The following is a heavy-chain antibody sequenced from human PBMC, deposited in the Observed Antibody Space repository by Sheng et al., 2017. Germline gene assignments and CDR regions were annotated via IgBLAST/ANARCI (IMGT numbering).Heavy chain of an antibody. Sequence: QVQLQESGPGLVKPSETLSLTCAVSGYSISSGYYWGWIRQPPGKGLEWIGSIYHSGSTYYNPSLKSRVTISVDTSKNQFSLKLSSVTAADTAVYYCARVRVTTSYYYYGMGRLGAKGDHGQPSP. CDR2: IYHSGST. CDR3: ARVRVTTSYYYYGMGR. J-gene: IGHJ6*01. CDR1: GYSISSGYY. V-gene: IGHV4-38-2*01. D-gene: IGHD4-17*01.